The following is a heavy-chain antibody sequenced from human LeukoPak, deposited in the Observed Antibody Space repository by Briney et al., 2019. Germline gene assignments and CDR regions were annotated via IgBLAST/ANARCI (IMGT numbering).Heavy chain of an antibody. J-gene: IGHJ4*02. CDR3: AKDMRWGSGFLGALDY. D-gene: IGHD3-10*01. V-gene: IGHV3-9*01. CDR1: GFTFDDYA. CDR2: ISWNSGSI. Sequence: GGSLRLSCAASGFTFDDYAMHWVRQAPGKGLEWVSGISWNSGSIGYADSVKGRFTISRDNAKNSLYLQMNSLRAEDTALYYCAKDMRWGSGFLGALDYWAREPWSPSPQ.